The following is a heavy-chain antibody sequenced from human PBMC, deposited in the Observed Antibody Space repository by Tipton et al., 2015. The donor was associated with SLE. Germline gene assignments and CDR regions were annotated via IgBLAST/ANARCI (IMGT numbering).Heavy chain of an antibody. J-gene: IGHJ4*02. Sequence: TLSLTCTVSGGSISSSSYYWGWIRQPPGKGLEWIGYIYYSGSTNYNPSLKSRVTISVDKSKNQFSLKLSSVTAADTAVYYCARGKGYSYGPLDYWGQGTLVTVSS. D-gene: IGHD5-18*01. CDR2: IYYSGST. CDR1: GGSISSSSYY. V-gene: IGHV4-61*05. CDR3: ARGKGYSYGPLDY.